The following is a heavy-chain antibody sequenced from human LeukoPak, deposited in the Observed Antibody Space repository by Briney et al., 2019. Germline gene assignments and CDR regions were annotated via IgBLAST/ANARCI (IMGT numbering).Heavy chain of an antibody. J-gene: IGHJ4*02. CDR2: IYWDDDR. V-gene: IGHV2-5*02. CDR1: GFSLSTSGVG. Sequence: ESGPTLVKPTQTLTLTCTFSGFSLSTSGVGVGWIRQPPGKALEWLAVIYWDDDRRFSPSLENRLTITKDTSKNQVVLTMTNMDPVDTATYFCVYNGRYCSGGTCYSLAFDYWGQGTLVTVSS. CDR3: VYNGRYCSGGTCYSLAFDY. D-gene: IGHD2-15*01.